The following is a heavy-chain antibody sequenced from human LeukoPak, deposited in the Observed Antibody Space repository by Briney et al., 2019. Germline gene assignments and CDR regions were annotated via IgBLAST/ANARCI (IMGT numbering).Heavy chain of an antibody. J-gene: IGHJ5*02. D-gene: IGHD3-22*01. V-gene: IGHV4-39*07. CDR1: GDSISSSSYY. CDR3: ARGRRDSSGYPLGIRFDP. CDR2: IYYTGST. Sequence: ASETLSLTCSVSGDSISSSSYYWGWIRQPPGKGLEWIGSIYYTGSTYYNPSLKSRVTISVDTSKNQFSLKLSSVTAADTAVYYCARGRRDSSGYPLGIRFDPWGQGTLVTVSS.